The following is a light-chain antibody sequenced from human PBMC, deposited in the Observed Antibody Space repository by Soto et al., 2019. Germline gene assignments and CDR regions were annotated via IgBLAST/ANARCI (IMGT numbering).Light chain of an antibody. Sequence: QSVLTQPASVSGSPGQSIAISCTGTDSDIGGYDYVSWYQQHPGKAPKLMLYDVNNRPSGVSNRFSGSKSGNTASLTISGLQAEDEATYYCGSFTTSTTVVFGGGTQLTVL. CDR1: DSDIGGYDY. CDR2: DVN. J-gene: IGLJ7*01. CDR3: GSFTTSTTVV. V-gene: IGLV2-14*03.